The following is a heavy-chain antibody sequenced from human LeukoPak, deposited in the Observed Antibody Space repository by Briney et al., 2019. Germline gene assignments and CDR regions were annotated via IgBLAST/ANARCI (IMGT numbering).Heavy chain of an antibody. D-gene: IGHD3-22*01. CDR1: GGTFSSYT. CDR2: IIPILGIA. V-gene: IGHV1-69*02. CDR3: ARALLDYYDSSGYLDY. J-gene: IGHJ4*02. Sequence: SVKVSCKASGGTFSSYTISWVRQAPGQGLEWMGRIIPILGIANYAQKFQGRVTIIADKSTSTAYMELSSLRSEDTAVYYCARALLDYYDSSGYLDYWGQGTLVTVSS.